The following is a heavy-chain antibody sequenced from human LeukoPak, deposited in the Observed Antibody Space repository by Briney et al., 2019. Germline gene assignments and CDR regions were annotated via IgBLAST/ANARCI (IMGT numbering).Heavy chain of an antibody. CDR2: IYDSGST. CDR1: GGSRSNHY. D-gene: IGHD3-16*01. CDR3: ARGRIGGPKAPFDY. Sequence: SETLCLTCTVSGGSRSNHYWSWVRQPPGKGLEWIGHIYDSGSTTYNPSLKSRVTMSVDTSKNQFSLNLSSVTAADTAVYYCARGRIGGPKAPFDYWGQPTLVTVSS. J-gene: IGHJ4*02. V-gene: IGHV4-59*11.